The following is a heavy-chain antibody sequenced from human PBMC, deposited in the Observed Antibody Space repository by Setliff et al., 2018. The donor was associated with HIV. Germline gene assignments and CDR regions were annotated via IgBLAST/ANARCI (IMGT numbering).Heavy chain of an antibody. CDR3: ARVSKTYWYSIPRDYYHHMDV. Sequence: SETLSLTCTVSGGSINSRSYYWAWIRQPPGKGLEWVASIYFSGTPYYNPSLKNRVTISVDTSKNQFSLKLSSVTAADTAVYYCARVSKTYWYSIPRDYYHHMDVWGKGTTVTSP. CDR2: IYFSGTP. J-gene: IGHJ6*03. D-gene: IGHD2-8*02. V-gene: IGHV4-39*01. CDR1: GGSINSRSYY.